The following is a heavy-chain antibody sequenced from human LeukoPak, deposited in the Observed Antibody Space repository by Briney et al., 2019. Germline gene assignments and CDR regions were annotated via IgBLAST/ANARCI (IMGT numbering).Heavy chain of an antibody. Sequence: PGGSLRLSCAASGFTFSSYGIHWVRQAPGKGLEWVAVIRYDGTNKYYADSVKGRFTISRDNSKNTLYLQMNSLRAEDTAVYYCARDLSDGVVTAIAHYWGQGTLVTVSS. CDR1: GFTFSSYG. CDR3: ARDLSDGVVTAIAHY. D-gene: IGHD2-21*02. V-gene: IGHV3-33*01. CDR2: IRYDGTNK. J-gene: IGHJ4*02.